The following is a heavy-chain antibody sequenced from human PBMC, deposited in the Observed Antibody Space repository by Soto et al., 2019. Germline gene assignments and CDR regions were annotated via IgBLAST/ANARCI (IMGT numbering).Heavy chain of an antibody. J-gene: IGHJ5*02. CDR3: ARDRIAVAERENNWFDP. Sequence: SETLSLTCAVYGGSFSGYYWSWIRQPPGKGLEWIGEINHSGSTNYNPSLKSRVTISVDTSKNQFSLKLSSVTAADTAVYYCARDRIAVAERENNWFDPWGQGTLVTVS. CDR2: INHSGST. V-gene: IGHV4-34*01. CDR1: GGSFSGYY. D-gene: IGHD6-19*01.